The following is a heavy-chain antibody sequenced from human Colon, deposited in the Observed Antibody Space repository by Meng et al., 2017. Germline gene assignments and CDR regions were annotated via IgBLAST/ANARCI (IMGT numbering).Heavy chain of an antibody. CDR3: ARAYSGTYRLGDY. D-gene: IGHD1-26*01. CDR2: IKQDGSEK. CDR1: EFTFSSYW. J-gene: IGHJ4*01. Sequence: GEALKISWAVAEFTFSSYWMTWVRQAPGKGLEWVANIKQDGSEKFYVDSVKGRFTISRDNAKNSLYLEMNSLRVEDTAVYYCARAYSGTYRLGDYWGHGYLVTVSS. V-gene: IGHV3-7*01.